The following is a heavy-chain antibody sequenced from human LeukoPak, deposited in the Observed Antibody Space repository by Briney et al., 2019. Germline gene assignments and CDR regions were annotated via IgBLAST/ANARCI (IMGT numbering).Heavy chain of an antibody. D-gene: IGHD6-6*01. CDR3: ARESVAAPFLDY. CDR2: IWYDGSNK. J-gene: IGHJ4*02. V-gene: IGHV3-33*01. Sequence: TGGSLRLSCAASGFTLTSYGMHWVRQAPGKGLEWLAVIWYDGSNKNYADSVKGRFTISRDNSKNTLYLQMNSLRAEDTAVYLCARESVAAPFLDYWGQGTLVTVSS. CDR1: GFTLTSYG.